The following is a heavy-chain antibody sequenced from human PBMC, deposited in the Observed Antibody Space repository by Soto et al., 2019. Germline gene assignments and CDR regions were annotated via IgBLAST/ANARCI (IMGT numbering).Heavy chain of an antibody. J-gene: IGHJ3*02. Sequence: PSETLSLTCTVSGGSISSGDYYRNWIRRPPGKGLEWIGFIYNSGSTYYNPSLKSRVTISVDTSKNQFSLKLTSVTAADTAVYYCARNDYDYVWESPGGDAFDIWGQGTLVTVSS. CDR1: GGSISSGDYY. CDR3: ARNDYDYVWESPGGDAFDI. V-gene: IGHV4-30-4*01. D-gene: IGHD3-16*01. CDR2: IYNSGST.